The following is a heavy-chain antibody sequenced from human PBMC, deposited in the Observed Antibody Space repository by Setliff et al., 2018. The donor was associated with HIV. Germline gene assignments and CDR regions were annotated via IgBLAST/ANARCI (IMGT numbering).Heavy chain of an antibody. V-gene: IGHV3-7*01. J-gene: IGHJ4*02. D-gene: IGHD4-17*01. CDR3: ARGDGSDSGIYFDS. CDR2: VKQDGSEQ. Sequence: GGSLRLSCAASGFRFTTYWMSWVRQAPGKGLEWLANVKQDGSEQYYLDSVKGRFTISRDNGKNSLYLQMNSLRAEDTAVYYCARGDGSDSGIYFDSWGQGTPVTVSS. CDR1: GFRFTTYW.